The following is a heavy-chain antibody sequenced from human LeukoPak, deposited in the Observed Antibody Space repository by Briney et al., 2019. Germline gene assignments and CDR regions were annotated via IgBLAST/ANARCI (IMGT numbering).Heavy chain of an antibody. V-gene: IGHV3-48*02. CDR2: ITASGTAM. J-gene: IGHJ4*02. CDR1: GFTFSSYS. Sequence: PGGSLRLSCAASGFTFSSYSMNWVRQAPGKGLEWVSHITASGTAMFYADSVKGRFTISRDNAKNSLYLQMNSLRDEDTAVYYCASSGSSLYWGLGTPVTVSS. CDR3: ASSGSSLY. D-gene: IGHD1-26*01.